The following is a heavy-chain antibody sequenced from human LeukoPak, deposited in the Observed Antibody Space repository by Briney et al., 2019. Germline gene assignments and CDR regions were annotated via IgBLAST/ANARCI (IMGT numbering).Heavy chain of an antibody. J-gene: IGHJ3*02. CDR2: ISAGGDGT. V-gene: IGHV3-23*01. D-gene: IGHD2/OR15-2a*01. CDR3: AKSLLTTAAGTGRASDI. Sequence: GGSLRLSCAASTFSFSECPMGWVRQAPGKGLEWVSGISAGGDGTYYADPVKGRFTISRDNSKNTLFLQMNSLRAEDTAKYYCAKSLLTTAAGTGRASDIWGQGTMVTVSS. CDR1: TFSFSECP.